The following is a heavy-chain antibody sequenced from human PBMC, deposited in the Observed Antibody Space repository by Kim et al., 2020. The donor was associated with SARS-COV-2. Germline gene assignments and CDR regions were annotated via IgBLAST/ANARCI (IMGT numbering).Heavy chain of an antibody. Sequence: GGSLRLSCAASGFTFSTYTMHWVRQAPGKGLEWVAIISYDGSNKYYADSVKGRFTISRDNSKNTLYLQMNSLRAEDTAVYYCARVGTPYFGGDCYSVLVYWGQGTLVTVSS. CDR2: ISYDGSNK. J-gene: IGHJ4*02. V-gene: IGHV3-30*04. D-gene: IGHD2-21*02. CDR1: GFTFSTYT. CDR3: ARVGTPYFGGDCYSVLVY.